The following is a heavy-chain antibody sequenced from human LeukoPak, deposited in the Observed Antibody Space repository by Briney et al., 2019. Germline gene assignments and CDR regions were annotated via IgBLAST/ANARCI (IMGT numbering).Heavy chain of an antibody. Sequence: PGRSLRLSCAASGFTFRSYGMHWVRQPPGKGLEWIGEMFHSGSANYNPSLRGRATISVDKSNNQFSLKLSSVTAADTAVYYCAGKAAAVDAFDIWGQGTMVTVSS. CDR1: GFTFRSYGM. V-gene: IGHV4-4*02. CDR3: AGKAAAVDAFDI. CDR2: MFHSGSA. J-gene: IGHJ3*02. D-gene: IGHD6-25*01.